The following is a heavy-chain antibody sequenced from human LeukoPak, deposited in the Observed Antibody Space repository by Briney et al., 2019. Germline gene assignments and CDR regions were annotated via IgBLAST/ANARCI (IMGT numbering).Heavy chain of an antibody. D-gene: IGHD3-10*01. CDR3: ARPRYGSGSLDS. Sequence: PSETLSLTCAVYGGSFSGHYWTWIRKPPGMGLEWIGEINHSGSTTYNPSLNTRVTISVDTSKNQISLKLSSVTAADTAVYYCARPRYGSGSLDSWGQGTLVTVSS. V-gene: IGHV4-34*01. CDR2: INHSGST. CDR1: GGSFSGHY. J-gene: IGHJ4*02.